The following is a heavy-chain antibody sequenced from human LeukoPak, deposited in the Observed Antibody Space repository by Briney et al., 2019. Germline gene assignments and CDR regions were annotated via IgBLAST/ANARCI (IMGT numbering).Heavy chain of an antibody. Sequence: SETLSLTCTVSGGSFSSYFWSWIRQPAGKGLDWIGRIFSSGSSKYNPSLKSRVMMSVDTSKNQFSLQLNSVTPEDTAVYYCARGSIIELYNWFDPWGQGTLVTVSS. J-gene: IGHJ5*02. CDR2: IFSSGSS. CDR1: GGSFSSYF. CDR3: ARGSIIELYNWFDP. V-gene: IGHV4-4*07. D-gene: IGHD3-16*02.